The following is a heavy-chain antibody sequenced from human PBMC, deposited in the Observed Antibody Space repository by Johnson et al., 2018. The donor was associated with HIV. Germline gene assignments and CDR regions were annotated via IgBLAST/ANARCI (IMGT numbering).Heavy chain of an antibody. Sequence: VESGGGVVQPGRSVRLSCAASGFTFSSYAMHWVRQAPGKGLEWVAVISYDGSNKYYADSVKGRFTISRDNSKNSLFLQMNSLRAEDTALYYCAKDLVVINVRYAFHIWGQGTMVTVSS. J-gene: IGHJ3*02. D-gene: IGHD3-22*01. CDR1: GFTFSSYA. V-gene: IGHV3-30*04. CDR2: ISYDGSNK. CDR3: AKDLVVINVRYAFHI.